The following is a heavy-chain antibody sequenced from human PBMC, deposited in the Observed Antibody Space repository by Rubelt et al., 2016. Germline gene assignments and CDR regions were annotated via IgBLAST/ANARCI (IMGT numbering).Heavy chain of an antibody. D-gene: IGHD6-13*01. V-gene: IGHV4-34*01. Sequence: QVQLQQWGAGLLKPSETLSLTCAVYGGSFSGYYWSWIRQPPGKGLEWIGEINHSGSTTYNPSLKSRVTISVDTSKNQFSLRLGCVTAADTGVYYCTADFLGAAGTGDWGQGTLVTVSS. CDR1: GGSFSGYY. CDR2: INHSGST. CDR3: TADFLGAAGTGD. J-gene: IGHJ4*02.